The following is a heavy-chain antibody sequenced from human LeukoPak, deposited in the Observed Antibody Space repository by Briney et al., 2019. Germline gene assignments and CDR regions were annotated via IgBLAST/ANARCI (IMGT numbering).Heavy chain of an antibody. D-gene: IGHD5-18*01. J-gene: IGHJ4*02. CDR2: IYYSGST. Sequence: SETLSLTCTVSGGSISSYYWSWIRQPPGKGLEWIGYIYYSGSTNYNPSLKSRVTISVDTSKNQFSLKLSSVTAADTAVYYCARVDTAMVFDYWGQGTVVTVSS. CDR1: GGSISSYY. V-gene: IGHV4-59*01. CDR3: ARVDTAMVFDY.